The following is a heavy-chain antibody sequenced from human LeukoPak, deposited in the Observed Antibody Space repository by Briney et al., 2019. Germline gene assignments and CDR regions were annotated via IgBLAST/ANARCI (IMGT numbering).Heavy chain of an antibody. V-gene: IGHV4-30-4*02. CDR1: GGSISSGDYY. D-gene: IGHD1-26*01. CDR3: ARALLVSWFDP. Sequence: SETLSLTCTVSGGSISSGDYYWSWIRQPPGKGLEWIGYIYYSGSTYYNPSLKSRVTISVDTSKNQFSLKLSSVTAADTAVYYCARALLVSWFDPWGQGTLVTVSS. J-gene: IGHJ5*02. CDR2: IYYSGST.